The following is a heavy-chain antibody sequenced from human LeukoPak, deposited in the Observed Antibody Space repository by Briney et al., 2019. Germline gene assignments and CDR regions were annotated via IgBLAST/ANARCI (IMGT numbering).Heavy chain of an antibody. CDR2: INPNSGGT. D-gene: IGHD6-19*01. Sequence: ASVKVSCKASGYTFTGYYMHWVRHAPGQGLEWMGWINPNSGGTNYAQKFQGRVTRTRDTSISTAYRELCRLRSDDTAVYYCARKASVGYSSGWYYDYWGQGTLVTVSS. CDR3: ARKASVGYSSGWYYDY. V-gene: IGHV1-2*02. CDR1: GYTFTGYY. J-gene: IGHJ4*02.